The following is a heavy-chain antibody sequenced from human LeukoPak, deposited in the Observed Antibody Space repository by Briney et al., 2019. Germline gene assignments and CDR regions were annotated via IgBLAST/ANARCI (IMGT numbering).Heavy chain of an antibody. J-gene: IGHJ4*02. Sequence: ASVKVSCKASGYTFTNYYIHWVRQAPGQGLEWMAIIHPSGGSTNYAQKFQGRVTMTKDTSTRTVYMELSSLRSEDTAVYYCARQPDSGKGYFDYWGQGTLVTVSS. CDR3: ARQPDSGKGYFDY. CDR2: IHPSGGST. CDR1: GYTFTNYY. V-gene: IGHV1-46*01. D-gene: IGHD3-10*01.